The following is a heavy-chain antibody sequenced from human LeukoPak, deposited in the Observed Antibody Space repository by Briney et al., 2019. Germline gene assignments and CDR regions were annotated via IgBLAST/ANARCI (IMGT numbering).Heavy chain of an antibody. J-gene: IGHJ3*02. D-gene: IGHD3-16*01. CDR2: ISGSGGST. V-gene: IGHV3-23*01. CDR3: AKDAYDYVWGSSAFDI. CDR1: GFTFSSYA. Sequence: PGGSLRLSCAAPGFTFSSYAMSWVRQAPGKGLEWVSAISGSGGSTYYADSVKGRFTISRGNSKNTLYLQMNSLRAEDTAVYYCAKDAYDYVWGSSAFDIWGQGTMVTVSS.